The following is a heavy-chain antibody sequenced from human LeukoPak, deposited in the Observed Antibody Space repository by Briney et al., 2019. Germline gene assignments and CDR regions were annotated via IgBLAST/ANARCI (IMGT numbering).Heavy chain of an antibody. CDR2: FDPEDGET. D-gene: IGHD3-10*01. J-gene: IGHJ4*02. CDR3: ATVLERGVYFDY. Sequence: GGSLRLSCAASGFTFSSYSMNWVRQAPGKGLEWMGGFDPEDGETIYAQKFQGRVTMTEDTSTDTAYMELSSLRSEDTAVYYCATVLERGVYFDYWGQGTLVTVSS. V-gene: IGHV1-24*01. CDR1: GFTFSSYS.